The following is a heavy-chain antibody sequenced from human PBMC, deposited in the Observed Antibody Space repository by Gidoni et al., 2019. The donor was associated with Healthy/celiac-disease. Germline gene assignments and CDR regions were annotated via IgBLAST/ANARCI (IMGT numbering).Heavy chain of an antibody. J-gene: IGHJ6*02. CDR3: AKWDYYDSSGYYGPYYYYGMDV. CDR2: ISGSGGST. CDR1: GFTFSSYA. V-gene: IGHV3-23*01. D-gene: IGHD3-22*01. Sequence: EVQLLESGGGLVQPGGSLRLSCAASGFTFSSYAMSWVRQAPGTGLEWVSAISGSGGSTYYADSVKGRFTISRDNSKNTLYLQMNSLRAEDTAVYYCAKWDYYDSSGYYGPYYYYGMDVWGQGTTVTVSS.